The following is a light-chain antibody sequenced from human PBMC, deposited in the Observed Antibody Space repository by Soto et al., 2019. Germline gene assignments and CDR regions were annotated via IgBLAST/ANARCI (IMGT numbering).Light chain of an antibody. Sequence: EIVMTQSPATLSVSPGERATLSCRASQSVSSNLAWYQQKPGQAPRLLIYGASTRATGIPARFSGSGSGTEFPLTISSLQSEYFAVYYCQQYNNPITFGQGTRLEIK. CDR2: GAS. CDR3: QQYNNPIT. J-gene: IGKJ5*01. V-gene: IGKV3-15*01. CDR1: QSVSSN.